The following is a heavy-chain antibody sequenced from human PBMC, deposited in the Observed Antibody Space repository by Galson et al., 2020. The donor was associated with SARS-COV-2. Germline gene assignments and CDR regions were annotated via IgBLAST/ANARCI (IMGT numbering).Heavy chain of an antibody. D-gene: IGHD1-1*01. V-gene: IGHV4-59*01. CDR3: ARVGGNDGWNWFDP. CDR1: GSSMSKYY. CDR2: IYYSGGT. Sequence: SETLSLTCSVSGSSMSKYYWSWIRQSPGKGLEWIGNIYYSGGTKYNPSLKSRVSMSVDTSENQFSLKLNSVTAADTAVYYCARVGGNDGWNWFDPWGQGTLVTVSS. J-gene: IGHJ5*02.